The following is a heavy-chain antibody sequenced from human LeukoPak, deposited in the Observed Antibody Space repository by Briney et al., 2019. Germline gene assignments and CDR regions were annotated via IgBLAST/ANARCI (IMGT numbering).Heavy chain of an antibody. CDR1: GGSISSYY. CDR3: AGALLWFGEFPHFDY. D-gene: IGHD3-10*01. Sequence: PSETLSLTCTVSGGSISSYYRSWIWQPAGKGLEWIGRIYTSGSTNYNPSLKSRVTMSVDTSKNQFSLKLSSVTAADTAVYYCAGALLWFGEFPHFDYWGQGTLVTVSS. J-gene: IGHJ4*02. CDR2: IYTSGST. V-gene: IGHV4-4*07.